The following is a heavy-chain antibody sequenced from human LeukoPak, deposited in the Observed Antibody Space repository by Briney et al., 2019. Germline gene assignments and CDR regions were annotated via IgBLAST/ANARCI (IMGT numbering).Heavy chain of an antibody. J-gene: IGHJ4*02. Sequence: GGSLRLSCAASGFTFSSYWMTWVRQAPGKGLEWVASVRQDGNQKYYVDSVRGRFTISRDNSKNTLYLQMNSLRAEDTAVYYCAREGPKIDYWGQGTLVTVSS. CDR2: VRQDGNQK. CDR3: AREGPKIDY. CDR1: GFTFSSYW. V-gene: IGHV3-7*03.